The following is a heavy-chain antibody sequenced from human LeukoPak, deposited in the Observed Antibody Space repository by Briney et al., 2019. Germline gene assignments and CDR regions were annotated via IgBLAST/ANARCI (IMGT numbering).Heavy chain of an antibody. J-gene: IGHJ3*02. Sequence: GASVKVSCKASGYTFTSYDINWVRQATGQGLEWMGWMNPNSGNTGYAQKFQGRVTMATGTSTNTAYMELRSLTSDDTAVYFCTRARGGLRNAFDIWGQGTMVTVSS. CDR2: MNPNSGNT. V-gene: IGHV1-8*01. CDR1: GYTFTSYD. D-gene: IGHD3-16*01. CDR3: TRARGGLRNAFDI.